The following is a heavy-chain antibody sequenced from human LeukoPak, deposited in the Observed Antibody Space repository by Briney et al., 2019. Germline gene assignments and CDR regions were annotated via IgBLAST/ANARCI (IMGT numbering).Heavy chain of an antibody. J-gene: IGHJ4*02. CDR3: AKGWGLLWFGEGYYFDY. V-gene: IGHV1-69*13. CDR1: GGTFSSYA. CDR2: IIPIFGTA. D-gene: IGHD3-10*01. Sequence: ASVKVSCKASGGTFSSYAISWVRQAPGQGLGWMGGIIPIFGTANYAQKFQGRVTITADESTSTAYMELSSLRAEDTAVYYCAKGWGLLWFGEGYYFDYWGQGTLVTVSS.